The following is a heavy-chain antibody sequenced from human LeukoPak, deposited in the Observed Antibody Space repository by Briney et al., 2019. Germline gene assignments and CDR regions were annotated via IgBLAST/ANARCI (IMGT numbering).Heavy chain of an antibody. CDR2: ISSSGSTI. V-gene: IGHV3-11*01. CDR3: ARAGPTGTTRSDAFDI. CDR1: GFTFSDYY. J-gene: IGHJ3*02. Sequence: GGSLRLSCAASGFTFSDYYMSWIRQAPGKGLEWVSYISSSGSTIYYADSVKGRFTISRDNAKNSLYLQMNSLRAEDTAVYYCARAGPTGTTRSDAFDIWGQGTMVTVSS. D-gene: IGHD1-1*01.